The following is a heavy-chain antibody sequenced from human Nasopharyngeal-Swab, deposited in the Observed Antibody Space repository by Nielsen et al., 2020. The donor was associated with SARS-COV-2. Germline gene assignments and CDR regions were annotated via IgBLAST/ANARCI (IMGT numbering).Heavy chain of an antibody. D-gene: IGHD6-19*01. CDR2: ISYDGSNK. Sequence: GESLKISCAASGFTFSSYAMHWVRQAPGKGLEWVAVISYDGSNKYYADSVPGRFTISRDNSKNTLYLQMNSLRAEDTAVYYCARGHLAVACFEEGGQGTRVTVSS. CDR3: ARGHLAVACFEE. CDR1: GFTFSSYA. V-gene: IGHV3-30-3*01. J-gene: IGHJ4*02.